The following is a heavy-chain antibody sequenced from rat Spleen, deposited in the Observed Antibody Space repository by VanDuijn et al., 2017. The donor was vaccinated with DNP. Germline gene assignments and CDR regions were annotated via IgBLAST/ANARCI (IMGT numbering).Heavy chain of an antibody. D-gene: IGHD5-1*01. Sequence: QVQLKESGPGLVQPSQTLSLTCTVSGFSLTSYNVHWVRQPPGKGLEWMGKMWNDGDTTYNSVLKSRLSITRDTSKSQVFLKMSSLQTEDTATYYCAREGNWELDFDYWGQGVMVTVSS. J-gene: IGHJ2*01. CDR2: MWNDGDT. CDR1: GFSLTSYN. V-gene: IGHV2-32*01. CDR3: AREGNWELDFDY.